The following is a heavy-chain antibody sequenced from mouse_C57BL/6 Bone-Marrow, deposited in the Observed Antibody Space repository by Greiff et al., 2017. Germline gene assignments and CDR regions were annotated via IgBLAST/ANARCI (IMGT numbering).Heavy chain of an antibody. V-gene: IGHV2-9-1*01. Sequence: VQRVESGPGLVAPSQSLSITCTVSGFSLTSYAISWVRQPPGKGLEWLGVIWTGGGTNYNSAPKSRLSISKDNSKSQVFLKMNSLQTGDTARYYCARKRYYGNYGFDYWGQGTTLTVSS. D-gene: IGHD2-1*01. CDR1: GFSLTSYA. CDR3: ARKRYYGNYGFDY. CDR2: IWTGGGT. J-gene: IGHJ2*01.